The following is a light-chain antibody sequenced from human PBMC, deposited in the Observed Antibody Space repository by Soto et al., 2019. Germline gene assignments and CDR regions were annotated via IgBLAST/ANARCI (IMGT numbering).Light chain of an antibody. CDR1: SSDLGGYNY. Sequence: QSVLTQPASVSGSPGQSITISCTGTSSDLGGYNYVSWYQQHPGKAPKLIIYAVSNRPSGVSDRFSVSKSGYTASLTISGLQAEDEADYYCCSYTRASTLVFGTATKLTVL. J-gene: IGLJ1*01. CDR2: AVS. CDR3: CSYTRASTLV. V-gene: IGLV2-14*03.